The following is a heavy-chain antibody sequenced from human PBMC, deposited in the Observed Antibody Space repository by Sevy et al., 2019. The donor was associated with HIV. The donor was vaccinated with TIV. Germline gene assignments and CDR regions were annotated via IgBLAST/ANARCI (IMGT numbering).Heavy chain of an antibody. CDR1: GFTFSSYS. V-gene: IGHV3-48*01. D-gene: IGHD2-2*01. J-gene: IGHJ6*02. Sequence: GWSLRLSCAASGFTFSSYSMNWVRQAPGKGLEWVSYISSSSSTIYYADSVKGRFTISRDNAKNSLYLQMNSLRAEDTAVYYCARPLSGYCSSTSCPRAYYYYGMDVWGQGTTVTVSS. CDR3: ARPLSGYCSSTSCPRAYYYYGMDV. CDR2: ISSSSSTI.